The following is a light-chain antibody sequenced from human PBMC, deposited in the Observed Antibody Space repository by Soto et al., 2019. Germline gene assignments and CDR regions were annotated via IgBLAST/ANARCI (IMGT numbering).Light chain of an antibody. Sequence: IVFTPSPGTLSLSPVERATLSCRASQSVSSSYLAWYQQKPGQAPRLLIYGASSRATGIPDRFSGSGSGTDFTLTISRLEPEDFAVYYCQQYGSSPWTFGQGTKVDIK. CDR3: QQYGSSPWT. V-gene: IGKV3-20*01. CDR1: QSVSSSY. CDR2: GAS. J-gene: IGKJ1*01.